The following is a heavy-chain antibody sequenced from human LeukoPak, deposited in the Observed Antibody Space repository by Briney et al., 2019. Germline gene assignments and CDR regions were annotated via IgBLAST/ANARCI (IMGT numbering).Heavy chain of an antibody. V-gene: IGHV3-53*01. CDR3: ARSGSKVMTAINF. D-gene: IGHD2-21*02. J-gene: IGHJ4*02. Sequence: GGSLRLSCAAFGFTVSSSFMGWVRQAPGKGLEWVSFISRGDKIYYADSVKGRFTISRDNSNNTLYLHMNNLGAEDTAVYYCARSGSKVMTAINFWGQGTLVTVSS. CDR2: ISRGDKI. CDR1: GFTVSSSF.